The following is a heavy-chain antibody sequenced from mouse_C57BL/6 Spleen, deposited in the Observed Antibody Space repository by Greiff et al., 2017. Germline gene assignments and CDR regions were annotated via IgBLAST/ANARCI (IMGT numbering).Heavy chain of an antibody. CDR1: GYTFTSYW. Sequence: QVQLQQPGAELVRPGSSVKLSCKASGYTFTSYWMDWVKQRPGQGLEWIGNIYPSDSETHYNQKFKDKATLTVDKSSSTAYMQLSSLPSEDSAVYYCARDYYGSSYRERYFDVWGTGTTVTVSS. CDR2: IYPSDSET. D-gene: IGHD1-1*01. CDR3: ARDYYGSSYRERYFDV. J-gene: IGHJ1*03. V-gene: IGHV1-61*01.